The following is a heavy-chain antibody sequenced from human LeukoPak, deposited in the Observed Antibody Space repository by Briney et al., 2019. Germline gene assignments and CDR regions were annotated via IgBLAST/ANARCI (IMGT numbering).Heavy chain of an antibody. Sequence: GGSLRLSCAASGFTFSSYAMSWVRQAPGKGLEWVSAISGSGGSTYYADSVKGRFTISRDNSKNTLYLQMNSLRAEVTAVYYCAKDPSIVVVTTFDYWGQGTLVTVSS. CDR3: AKDPSIVVVTTFDY. V-gene: IGHV3-23*01. J-gene: IGHJ4*02. CDR2: ISGSGGST. D-gene: IGHD3-22*01. CDR1: GFTFSSYA.